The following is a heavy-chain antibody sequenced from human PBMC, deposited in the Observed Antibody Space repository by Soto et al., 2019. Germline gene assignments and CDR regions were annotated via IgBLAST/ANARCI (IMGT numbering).Heavy chain of an antibody. D-gene: IGHD6-6*01. CDR1: GETIISGGYY. J-gene: IGHJ4*02. V-gene: IGHV4-31*03. Sequence: PSETLSLTYTVSGETIISGGYYWICIRHLPGKGLEWIGYIYDTESAHYDRSLKSRVSISMDTSENHFAMRLTSVTAADSAVYYCARASSSSSAADYWGQGLQVTVSS. CDR2: IYDTESA. CDR3: ARASSSSSAADY.